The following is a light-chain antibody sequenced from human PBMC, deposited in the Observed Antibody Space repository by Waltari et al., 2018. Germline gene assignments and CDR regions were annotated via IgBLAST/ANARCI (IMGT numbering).Light chain of an antibody. CDR3: QQYGSSPRT. CDR1: QSVSSSY. CDR2: GAS. Sequence: EIVLTQSPGTLSLSPGERATLSCRASQSVSSSYLAWYQQKPGQAPRLLIYGASSRAHGLPDRFSCRWSGTDFNLTISRLGPEDFAVYYCQQYGSSPRTFGQGTKVEIK. V-gene: IGKV3-20*01. J-gene: IGKJ1*01.